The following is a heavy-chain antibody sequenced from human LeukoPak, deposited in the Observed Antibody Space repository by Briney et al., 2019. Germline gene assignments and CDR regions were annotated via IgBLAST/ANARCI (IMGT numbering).Heavy chain of an antibody. CDR3: ATARDDYSWGRHRYVSWFDP. J-gene: IGHJ5*02. V-gene: IGHV1-46*01. CDR2: INPSGGRT. D-gene: IGHD3-16*02. CDR1: GYTFTSYY. Sequence: AAVKVSCKASGYTFTSYYMHRVRQAPGQGLAWMGIINPSGGRTSYEQKFQGRVTMTGDTFTSTVYMEVGSLRYEETGVYYCATARDDYSWGRHRYVSWFDPWGEGSLVTVSS.